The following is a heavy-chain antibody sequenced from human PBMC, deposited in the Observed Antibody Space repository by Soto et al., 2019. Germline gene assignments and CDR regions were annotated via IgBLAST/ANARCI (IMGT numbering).Heavy chain of an antibody. CDR1: GFTFNTYG. CDR2: ISYDGSNE. V-gene: IGHV3-30*18. CDR3: AKSLAVAAGWFDP. D-gene: IGHD6-19*01. Sequence: GGSLRLSCAASGFTFNTYGMHWVRQAPGKGLEWVAFISYDGSNEYYADFVKGRFTISRDNSKNTVFLQMNSLRGEDTAVYYCAKSLAVAAGWFDPWGQGALVTVSS. J-gene: IGHJ5*02.